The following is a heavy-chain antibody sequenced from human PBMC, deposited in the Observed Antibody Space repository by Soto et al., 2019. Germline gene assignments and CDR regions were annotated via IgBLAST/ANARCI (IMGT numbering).Heavy chain of an antibody. Sequence: QVQLVESGGGVVQPGRSLRLSCAASGFTFSSYGMHWVRQAPGKGLEWVAVIWYDGSNKYYADSVKGRFTISRDNSKNTPYMKMNSLMAEDTAVYYCARDTARAMVRIYYGMDVWGQGTTVTVSS. CDR3: ARDTARAMVRIYYGMDV. V-gene: IGHV3-33*01. D-gene: IGHD3-10*01. CDR1: GFTFSSYG. J-gene: IGHJ6*02. CDR2: IWYDGSNK.